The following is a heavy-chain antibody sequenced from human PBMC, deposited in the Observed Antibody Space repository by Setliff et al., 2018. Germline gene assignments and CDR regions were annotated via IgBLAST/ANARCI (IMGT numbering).Heavy chain of an antibody. Sequence: ASVKVSCKASGYTFVNYGINWVRQAPGQGLEWVGWIKTFSFKANYAQKLQDRVTITTDTSTATVYMELRGLRSDDTATYYCARERAYDGINYYGMDVWGQGTTVTVSS. D-gene: IGHD3-22*01. CDR3: ARERAYDGINYYGMDV. CDR2: IKTFSFKA. CDR1: GYTFVNYG. J-gene: IGHJ6*01. V-gene: IGHV1-18*01.